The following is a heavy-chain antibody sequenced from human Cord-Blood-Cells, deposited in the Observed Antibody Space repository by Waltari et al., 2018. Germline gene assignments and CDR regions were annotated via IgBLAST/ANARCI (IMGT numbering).Heavy chain of an antibody. CDR2: IKHSGST. CDR3: ARGQMDYYYYMDV. CDR1: GGSFSGYY. V-gene: IGHV4-34*01. Sequence: QVQLQQWGAGLLKPSETLSLTCAVYGGSFSGYYWSWIRQPPGKGLEWIGEIKHSGSTNYTPSLKSRVTISVDTSKNQFSLKLSSVTAADTAVYYCARGQMDYYYYMDVWGKGTTVTVSS. J-gene: IGHJ6*03.